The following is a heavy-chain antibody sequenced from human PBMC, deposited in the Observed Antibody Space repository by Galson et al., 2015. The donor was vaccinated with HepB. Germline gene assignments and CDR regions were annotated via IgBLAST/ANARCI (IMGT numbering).Heavy chain of an antibody. D-gene: IGHD3-22*01. CDR2: ISSSSSYT. CDR3: ARDNGYYYDSSGYYSDY. J-gene: IGHJ4*02. V-gene: IGHV3-11*06. CDR1: GFTFSDYY. Sequence: SLRLSCAASGFTFSDYYMSWIRQAPGKGLEWVSYISSSSSYTNYADSVKGRFTISRDNAKHSLYLQMNSLRAEDTAVYYCARDNGYYYDSSGYYSDYWGQGTLVTVSS.